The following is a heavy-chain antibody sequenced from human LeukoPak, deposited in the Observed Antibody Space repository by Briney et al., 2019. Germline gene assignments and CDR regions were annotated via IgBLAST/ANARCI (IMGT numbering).Heavy chain of an antibody. CDR2: ISYDGSNK. CDR1: GFTFSSYA. J-gene: IGHJ4*02. Sequence: GRSLRLSCAASGFTFSSYAMQWVRQAPGKGLEWVAVISYDGSNKYYADSVKGRFTISRDNSKNTLYLQMNSLRAEDTAVYYCARDLGGSSGYPRGYFDYWGQGTLVTVSS. CDR3: ARDLGGSSGYPRGYFDY. D-gene: IGHD3-22*01. V-gene: IGHV3-30*04.